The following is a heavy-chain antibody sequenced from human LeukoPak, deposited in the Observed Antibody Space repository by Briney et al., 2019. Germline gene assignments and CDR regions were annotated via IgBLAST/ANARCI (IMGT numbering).Heavy chain of an antibody. D-gene: IGHD6-13*01. CDR1: GFTFSSYG. CDR3: TRAVAAADFSPGY. CDR2: ISSDGSST. Sequence: PGRSLRLSCAASGFTFSSYGMHWVRQAPGKGLEWVAVISSDGSSTYYADSVEGRFTISRDNSKNTLYLQMNSLRAEDTAVYYCTRAVAAADFSPGYWGQGTLVTVSS. V-gene: IGHV3-30*03. J-gene: IGHJ4*02.